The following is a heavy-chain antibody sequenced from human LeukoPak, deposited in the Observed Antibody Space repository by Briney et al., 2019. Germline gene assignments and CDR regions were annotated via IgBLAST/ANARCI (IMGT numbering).Heavy chain of an antibody. J-gene: IGHJ5*02. CDR1: GGSMGTDI. V-gene: IGHV4-59*08. Sequence: SETLSLTCTVSGGSMGTDIWNWIRQPPGKGLEWIGHIYYSGNTLDNPSLNSRVTISIDTSKNQFSLKLSSVTAADTAVYYCARRLCSSISCSIDPSGNWFDPWGQGTLVTVSS. CDR2: IYYSGNT. CDR3: ARRLCSSISCSIDPSGNWFDP. D-gene: IGHD2-2*01.